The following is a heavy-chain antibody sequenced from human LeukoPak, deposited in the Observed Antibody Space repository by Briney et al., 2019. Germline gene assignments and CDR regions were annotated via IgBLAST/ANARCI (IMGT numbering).Heavy chain of an antibody. D-gene: IGHD2-15*01. CDR2: ISGSGGST. J-gene: IGHJ4*02. V-gene: IGHV3-23*01. CDR1: GFTSSSYA. CDR3: AKVDCSGGSCYFLYFDY. Sequence: GGSLRLSCAASGFTSSSYAMSWVRQAPGKGLEWVSAISGSGGSTYYADSVKGRFTISRDNSKNTLYLQMNSLRAEDTAVYYCAKVDCSGGSCYFLYFDYWGQGTLVTVSS.